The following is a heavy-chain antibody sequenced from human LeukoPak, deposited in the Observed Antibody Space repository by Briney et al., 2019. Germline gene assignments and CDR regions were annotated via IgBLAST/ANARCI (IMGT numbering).Heavy chain of an antibody. CDR3: ARRPVRVLQYRGHFDY. V-gene: IGHV4-34*01. Sequence: SETLSLTCAVYGGSFSGYYWSWIRQPPGKGLEWIGEINHSGSTNYNPSLKSRVTISVDTSKNQLSLKLSSVTAADTAVYYCARRPVRVLQYRGHFDYWGQGTLVTVSS. CDR1: GGSFSGYY. J-gene: IGHJ4*02. D-gene: IGHD4-11*01. CDR2: INHSGST.